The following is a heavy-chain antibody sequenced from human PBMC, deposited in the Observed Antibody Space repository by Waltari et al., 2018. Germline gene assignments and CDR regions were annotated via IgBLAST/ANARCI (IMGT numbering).Heavy chain of an antibody. V-gene: IGHV4-30-4*08. CDR1: GGSISSGDYY. CDR2: IYYSGST. CDR3: ARERSIAARPGYYYYMDV. D-gene: IGHD6-6*01. J-gene: IGHJ6*03. Sequence: QVQLQESGPGLVKPSQTLSLTCTVSGGSISSGDYYWSWIRQPPGKGLEWIGYIYYSGSTYCNPSLKSRGTISVDTSKSQVTLKLSSGTAADTAVDYCARERSIAARPGYYYYMDVWGKGTTVTISS.